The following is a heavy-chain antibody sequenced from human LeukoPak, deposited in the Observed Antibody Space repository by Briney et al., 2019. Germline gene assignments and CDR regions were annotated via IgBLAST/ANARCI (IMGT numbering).Heavy chain of an antibody. Sequence: PGGSLRLSCAASGFTFSSYSMNWVRQAPGKGLEWVSSISSISSYIYYADSVKGRFTISRDNAKNSLYLQMNSLRAEDTAVYYCARGREYYYDSSGYEYYFDYWGQGTLVTVSS. CDR2: ISSISSYI. D-gene: IGHD3-22*01. CDR1: GFTFSSYS. CDR3: ARGREYYYDSSGYEYYFDY. J-gene: IGHJ4*02. V-gene: IGHV3-21*01.